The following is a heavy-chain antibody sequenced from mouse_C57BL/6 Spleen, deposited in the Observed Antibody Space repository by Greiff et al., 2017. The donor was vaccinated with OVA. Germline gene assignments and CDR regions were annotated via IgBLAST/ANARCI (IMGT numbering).Heavy chain of an antibody. CDR2: SRNKANDYTT. CDR3: ARDDGLRWFAY. J-gene: IGHJ3*01. CDR1: GFTFSDFY. D-gene: IGHD2-4*01. Sequence: EVMLVESGGGLVQSGRSLRLSCATSGFTFSDFYMEWVRQAPGKGLEWIAASRNKANDYTTEYSASVKGRFIVSRDTSQSILYLQMNALRAEDTAIYYCARDDGLRWFAYWGQGTLVTVSA. V-gene: IGHV7-1*01.